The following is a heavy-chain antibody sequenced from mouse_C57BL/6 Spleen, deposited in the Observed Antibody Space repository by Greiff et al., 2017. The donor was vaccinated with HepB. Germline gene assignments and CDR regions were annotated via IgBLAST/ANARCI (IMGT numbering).Heavy chain of an antibody. CDR2: IYPSDSET. Sequence: VQLQQSGAELVRPGSSVKLSCKASGYTFTSYWLDWVKQRPGHGLEWIGNIYPSDSETHYNQKFKDKATLTVDKSSSTAYMQLSSLTSEDSAVYYCARWDSSGSYYFDYWGQGTTLTVSS. CDR3: ARWDSSGSYYFDY. CDR1: GYTFTSYW. D-gene: IGHD3-2*02. J-gene: IGHJ2*01. V-gene: IGHV1-61*01.